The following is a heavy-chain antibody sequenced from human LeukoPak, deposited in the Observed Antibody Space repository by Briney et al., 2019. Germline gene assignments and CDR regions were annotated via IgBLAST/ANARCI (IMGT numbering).Heavy chain of an antibody. CDR3: ARYSLLPSSTVRTNYYYMDV. CDR2: IYPGDSDT. J-gene: IGHJ6*03. V-gene: IGHV5-51*01. D-gene: IGHD4-11*01. Sequence: GESLKISCKGSGYSFTSYWIGWVRQMPGKGLEWMGIIYPGDSDTRYSPSFQGQVTISADKSISTAYLQWSSLKASDTAMYYCARYSLLPSSTVRTNYYYMDVWGKGTTVTVSS. CDR1: GYSFTSYW.